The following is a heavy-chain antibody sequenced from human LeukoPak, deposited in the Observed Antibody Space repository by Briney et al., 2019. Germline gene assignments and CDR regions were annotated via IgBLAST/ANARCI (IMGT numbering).Heavy chain of an antibody. J-gene: IGHJ6*04. CDR3: ARDDSSSYYGPGDGMDV. Sequence: ASVKVSCKASGYTFTSYAMHWVRQAPGQRLEWMGWINAGNGNTKYSQKFQGRVTIARDTSASTVYMELSNLRSEDTAVYYCARDDSSSYYGPGDGMDVWGKGTTVTVSS. CDR2: INAGNGNT. CDR1: GYTFTSYA. D-gene: IGHD3-10*01. V-gene: IGHV1-3*01.